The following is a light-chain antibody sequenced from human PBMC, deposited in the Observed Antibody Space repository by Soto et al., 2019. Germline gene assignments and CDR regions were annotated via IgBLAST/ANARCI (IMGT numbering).Light chain of an antibody. J-gene: IGKJ5*01. CDR3: QQRSNWPT. CDR2: DAS. V-gene: IGKV3-11*01. Sequence: IVLTQSPATLSLSPGERATLSCRASQSVSSYLAWYQQKPGQAPRLLIYDASNRATGIPARFSGSGSGTDSTLAISSLEPEDFAVYYCQQRSNWPTFGQGTRLEIK. CDR1: QSVSSY.